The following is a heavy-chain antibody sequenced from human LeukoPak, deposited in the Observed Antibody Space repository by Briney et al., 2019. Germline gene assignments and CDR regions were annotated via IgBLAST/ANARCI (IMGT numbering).Heavy chain of an antibody. J-gene: IGHJ6*02. CDR1: GYTFTSSD. D-gene: IGHD3-9*01. CDR2: MNPNSGNT. V-gene: IGHV1-8*01. Sequence: ASVKVSCKASGYTFTSSDINWVRQATGQGLEWMGWMNPNSGNTGYAQKFQGRVTLTRSTSTSTAYMELSSLRSEDTAVYYCARPMEGVITISYGMDVWGQGTTVTVSS. CDR3: ARPMEGVITISYGMDV.